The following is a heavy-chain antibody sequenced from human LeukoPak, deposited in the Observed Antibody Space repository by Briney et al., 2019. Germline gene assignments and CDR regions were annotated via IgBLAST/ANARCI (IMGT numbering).Heavy chain of an antibody. Sequence: GGSLRLSCAASGFTFDDYAMHWVRQAPGKGLEWVSGISWNSGVIGYADSVKGRFTISRDNAENSLYLQMSSLRAEDMALYYCAKGFGPMDDWYFDLWGRGTLVTVSS. CDR2: ISWNSGVI. CDR1: GFTFDDYA. V-gene: IGHV3-9*03. D-gene: IGHD3-10*01. CDR3: AKGFGPMDDWYFDL. J-gene: IGHJ2*01.